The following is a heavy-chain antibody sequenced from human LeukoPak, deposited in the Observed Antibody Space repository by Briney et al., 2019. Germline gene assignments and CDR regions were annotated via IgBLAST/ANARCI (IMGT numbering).Heavy chain of an antibody. V-gene: IGHV3-23*01. Sequence: GGSLRLSCAASGFTFSSYAMSWVRQATGKGLEWVSAISGSGGSTYYADSVEGRFTISRDNSKNTLYLQMNSLRADDTAVYYCAKSRGDYGDYVGFLFDYWGQGTLVTVSS. D-gene: IGHD4-17*01. J-gene: IGHJ4*02. CDR1: GFTFSSYA. CDR3: AKSRGDYGDYVGFLFDY. CDR2: ISGSGGST.